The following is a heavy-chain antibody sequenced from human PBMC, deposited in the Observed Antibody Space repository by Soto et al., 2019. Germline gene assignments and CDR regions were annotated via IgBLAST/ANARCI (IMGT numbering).Heavy chain of an antibody. Sequence: EVQLLESGGGLVQPGGSLRLSCAASGFIFTNYAMNWVRQPPGKGLEWVAAVSGGGTNTHSADSVKGRFTISTDNSKDTLYLQMHSLRAEDTALYYFAKSKRGSTSSDDAFDFWGQGTMVTVSS. J-gene: IGHJ3*01. V-gene: IGHV3-23*01. D-gene: IGHD6-6*01. CDR1: GFIFTNYA. CDR2: VSGGGTNT. CDR3: AKSKRGSTSSDDAFDF.